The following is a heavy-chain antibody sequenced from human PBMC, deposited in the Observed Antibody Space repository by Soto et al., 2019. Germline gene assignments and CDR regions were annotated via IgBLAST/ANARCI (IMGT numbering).Heavy chain of an antibody. V-gene: IGHV2-26*01. CDR2: IFSNDEK. D-gene: IGHD4-4*01. CDR3: ARISLRLLQSLSSYYYYGMDV. Sequence: QSGPTLVNPTGTLTLTCTVSGFSLSNARMGVSWIRQPPGKALEWLAHIFSNDEKSYSTSLKSRLTISKDTSKSQVVLTMTNMDPVDTATYYCARISLRLLQSLSSYYYYGMDVWGQGTTVTVSS. J-gene: IGHJ6*02. CDR1: GFSLSNARMG.